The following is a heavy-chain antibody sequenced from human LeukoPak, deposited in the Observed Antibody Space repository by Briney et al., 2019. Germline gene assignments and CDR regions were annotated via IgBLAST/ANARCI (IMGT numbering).Heavy chain of an antibody. CDR3: ARGNWLRLDYGMDV. CDR1: GSTFSDYY. V-gene: IGHV3-11*01. D-gene: IGHD5-12*01. Sequence: PGGSLRLSCAASGSTFSDYYMTWIRQAPGKGLEWISYMSSGGNAIYYADSVKGRFTISRDNAKNSLFLQMNSLRAEDTAVYYCARGNWLRLDYGMDVWGQGTTVTVSS. CDR2: MSSGGNAI. J-gene: IGHJ6*02.